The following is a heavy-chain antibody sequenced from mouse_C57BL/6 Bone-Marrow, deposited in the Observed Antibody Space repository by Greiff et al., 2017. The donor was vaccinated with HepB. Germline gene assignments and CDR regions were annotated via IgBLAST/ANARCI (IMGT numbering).Heavy chain of an antibody. CDR1: GFTFSSYG. CDR3: ARHSQARGYYAMDY. CDR2: ISSGGSYT. J-gene: IGHJ4*01. D-gene: IGHD3-3*01. Sequence: EVKLVESGGDLVKPGGSLKLSCAASGFTFSSYGMSWVRQTPDKRLEWVATISSGGSYTYYPDSVKGRFTISRDNAKNTLYLQMSSLKSEDTAMYYCARHSQARGYYAMDYWGQGTSVTVSS. V-gene: IGHV5-6*01.